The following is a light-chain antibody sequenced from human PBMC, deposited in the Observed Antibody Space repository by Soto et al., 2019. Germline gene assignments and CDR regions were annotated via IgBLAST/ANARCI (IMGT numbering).Light chain of an antibody. CDR2: DAS. CDR3: QQSGT. J-gene: IGKJ2*02. V-gene: IGKV1-33*01. Sequence: DIQMTQSPSSLSASVGDEVTITCQASQDIANYLNWYQQKPGKPPRLLIYDASNLETGVPSRFSGSGSGTDFIFTISSLQPEDTATYYCQQSGTFGQGTKLEIK. CDR1: QDIANY.